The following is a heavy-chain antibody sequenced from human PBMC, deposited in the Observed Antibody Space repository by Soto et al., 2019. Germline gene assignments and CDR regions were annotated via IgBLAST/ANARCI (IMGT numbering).Heavy chain of an antibody. CDR3: AKDNYGDYPYYYGMDV. Sequence: GGSLRLSCAASGFTFSSYGMHWVRQAPGKGLEWVAVISYDGSNKYYADSVKGRFTISRDNSKNTLYLQMNSLRAEDTAVYYCAKDNYGDYPYYYGMDVWGQGTLVTVSS. J-gene: IGHJ6*02. CDR1: GFTFSSYG. V-gene: IGHV3-30*18. D-gene: IGHD4-17*01. CDR2: ISYDGSNK.